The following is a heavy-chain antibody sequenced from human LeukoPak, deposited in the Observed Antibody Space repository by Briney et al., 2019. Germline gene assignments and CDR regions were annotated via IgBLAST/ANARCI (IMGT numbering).Heavy chain of an antibody. CDR3: AREIRVVTAIGQGRPDYFDY. J-gene: IGHJ4*02. CDR2: ISTSSRYT. D-gene: IGHD2-21*02. Sequence: PGGSLRLSCAASGFTFSDHYMSWIRQAPGKGLEWVSYISTSSRYTNYADPVKGRFTISRDNAKNSLYLQMNSLRAEDTAVYYCAREIRVVTAIGQGRPDYFDYWGQGTLVTVSS. CDR1: GFTFSDHY. V-gene: IGHV3-11*05.